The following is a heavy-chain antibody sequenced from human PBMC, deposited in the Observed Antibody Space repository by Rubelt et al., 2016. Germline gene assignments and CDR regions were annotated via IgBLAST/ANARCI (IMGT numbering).Heavy chain of an antibody. Sequence: QESGPGLVKPSETLSLTCTVSGGFIRNNSYYWGWIRQPPGKGLEWLALIYWDDDKRSSPSLKTRPTVTKDTSTNQVVLTMTNMDPVDTATYYCAHRGGSGTSYSSWGQGTLVTVSS. V-gene: IGHV2-5*02. CDR3: AHRGGSGTSYSS. CDR2: IYWDDDK. J-gene: IGHJ5*02. D-gene: IGHD3-10*01. CDR1: GGFIRNNSYY.